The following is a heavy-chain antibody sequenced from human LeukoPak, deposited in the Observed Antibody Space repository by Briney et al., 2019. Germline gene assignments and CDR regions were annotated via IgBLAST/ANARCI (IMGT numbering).Heavy chain of an antibody. CDR2: IYYSGST. CDR1: GGSISSYY. J-gene: IGHJ4*02. CDR3: ARSLRGGHDY. Sequence: SETLSLTCTVSGGSISSYYWGWIRQPPGKGLEWIGSIYYSGSTYYNPSLKSRVTISVDTSKNQFSLKLSSVTAADTAVYYCARSLRGGHDYWGQGTLVTVSS. V-gene: IGHV4-39*07. D-gene: IGHD4-17*01.